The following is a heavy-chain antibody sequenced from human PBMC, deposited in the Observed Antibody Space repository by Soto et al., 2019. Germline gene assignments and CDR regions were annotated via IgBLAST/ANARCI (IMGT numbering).Heavy chain of an antibody. CDR2: ISCDGSKK. Sequence: GSLRLSCAASGFLFSTYGMHWVRQAPGKGLEWGGVISCDGSKKYFADSVKGRFTFSRDNSKNTLYLQMNSLRAEYTAVYYCAKRSQPTYYYYGMDVWGQVTTVTVSS. D-gene: IGHD2-2*01. J-gene: IGHJ6*02. V-gene: IGHV3-30*18. CDR3: AKRSQPTYYYYGMDV. CDR1: GFLFSTYG.